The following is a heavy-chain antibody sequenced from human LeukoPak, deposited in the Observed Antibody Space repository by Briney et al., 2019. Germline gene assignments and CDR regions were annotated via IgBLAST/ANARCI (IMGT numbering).Heavy chain of an antibody. CDR1: GFTFGDYA. D-gene: IGHD6-19*01. Sequence: GGALRLSCTASGFTFGDYAMSWVRQAPGEGREWVCFIRSKAYGGTTGYAASVKGRFTTSRDDSKSIAYLQMNSLKTEDTAVYYCTRGWYRVYWGQGTLVTVSS. V-gene: IGHV3-49*04. CDR2: IRSKAYGGTT. CDR3: TRGWYRVY. J-gene: IGHJ4*02.